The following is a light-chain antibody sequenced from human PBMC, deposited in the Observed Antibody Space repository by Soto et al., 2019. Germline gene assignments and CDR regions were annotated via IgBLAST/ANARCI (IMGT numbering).Light chain of an antibody. CDR1: QSISNNF. CDR2: GTS. V-gene: IGKV3-20*01. J-gene: IGKJ5*01. CDR3: QQYGGSLMT. Sequence: EIVLTQSPGTLSLSPGERATLSCRADQSISNNFLALYQQKPGQAPRLFIYGTSSRATGIPDRFSGSGSGTDFTLTISRLEPEDVAVYYCQQYGGSLMTFGQGTRLEIK.